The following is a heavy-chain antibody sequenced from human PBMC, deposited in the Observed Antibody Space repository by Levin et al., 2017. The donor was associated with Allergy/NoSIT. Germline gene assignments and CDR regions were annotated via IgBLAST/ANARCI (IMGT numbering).Heavy chain of an antibody. D-gene: IGHD2-2*01. CDR3: TTVSDYQLLDDAFDI. Sequence: GGSLRLSCAASGFTFSNAWMSWVRQAPGKGLEWVGRIKSKTDGGTTDYAAPVKGRFTISREDSKNTLYLQMNSLKTEDTAVYYCTTVSDYQLLDDAFDIWGQGTMVTVSS. CDR1: GFTFSNAW. V-gene: IGHV3-15*01. J-gene: IGHJ3*02. CDR2: IKSKTDGGTT.